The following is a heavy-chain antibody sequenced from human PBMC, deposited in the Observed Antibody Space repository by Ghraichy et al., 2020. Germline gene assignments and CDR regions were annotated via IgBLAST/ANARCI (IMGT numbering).Heavy chain of an antibody. V-gene: IGHV4-59*01. CDR1: GGSISSYY. CDR2: IYYSGST. D-gene: IGHD4-17*01. J-gene: IGHJ4*02. CDR3: ARQIYGDPYYFDY. Sequence: SQTLSLTCTVSGGSISSYYWSWIRQPPGKGLEWIGYIYYSGSTNYNPSLKSRVTISVDTSKNQFSLKLSSVTAVDTAVYYCARQIYGDPYYFDYWGQGTLVTVSS.